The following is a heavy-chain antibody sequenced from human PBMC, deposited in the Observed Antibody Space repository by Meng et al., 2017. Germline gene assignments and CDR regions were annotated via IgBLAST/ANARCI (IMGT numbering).Heavy chain of an antibody. CDR3: ARAALAYCGGDCRDAFDI. V-gene: IGHV1-18*01. Sequence: ASVKVSCKASGYTFTSCGISWVRQAPGQGLEWMGWISAYNGNTNYAQKLQGRVTMTTDTSTSTAYMELRSLRSDDTAVYYCARAALAYCGGDCRDAFDIWGQGTMVTVSS. CDR2: ISAYNGNT. J-gene: IGHJ3*02. D-gene: IGHD2-21*02. CDR1: GYTFTSCG.